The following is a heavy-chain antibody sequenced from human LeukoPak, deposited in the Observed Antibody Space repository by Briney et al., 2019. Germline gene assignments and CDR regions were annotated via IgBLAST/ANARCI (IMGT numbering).Heavy chain of an antibody. CDR3: ARLARDAFDI. Sequence: GRSLRLSCAASGFTFSSYAMSWVRQAPGKGLEWISSITSSSSYIYYADSVKGRFTISRDNAKNSLYLQTNSLRAEDTAVYYCARLARDAFDIWGQGTMVTVSS. J-gene: IGHJ3*02. V-gene: IGHV3-21*01. CDR2: ITSSSSYI. CDR1: GFTFSSYA.